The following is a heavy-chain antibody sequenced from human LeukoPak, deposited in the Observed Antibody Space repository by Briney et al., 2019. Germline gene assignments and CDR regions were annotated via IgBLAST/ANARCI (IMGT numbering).Heavy chain of an antibody. Sequence: GGSLRLSCAASGFTFDDYAMHWVRQAPGKGLEWVSGISWNSGNIDYADSVKGRFTISRDNAQNSLYLQMDSLRAEDTAFYYCAKADTGGYSFPPDYWGQGTLVTVSS. D-gene: IGHD5-18*01. CDR1: GFTFDDYA. J-gene: IGHJ4*02. CDR2: ISWNSGNI. V-gene: IGHV3-9*01. CDR3: AKADTGGYSFPPDY.